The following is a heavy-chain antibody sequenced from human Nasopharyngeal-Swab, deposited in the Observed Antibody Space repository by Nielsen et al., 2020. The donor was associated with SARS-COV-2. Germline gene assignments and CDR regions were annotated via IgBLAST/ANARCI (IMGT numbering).Heavy chain of an antibody. CDR1: GFTFDDYA. Sequence: SLKISCPASGFTFDDYAMHWVRQAPGKGLEWVSGINENSGIIGYADSMKGRFTISRDNAKNSLYLQMNSLRAEDTAFYYCAKGRWGQQFFDYWGQGILVTVSS. CDR2: INENSGII. J-gene: IGHJ4*02. CDR3: AKGRWGQQFFDY. V-gene: IGHV3-9*01. D-gene: IGHD5-24*01.